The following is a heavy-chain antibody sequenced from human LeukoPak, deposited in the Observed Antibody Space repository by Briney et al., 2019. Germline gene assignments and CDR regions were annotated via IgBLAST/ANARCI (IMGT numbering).Heavy chain of an antibody. J-gene: IGHJ4*02. CDR1: GFTFSSYA. D-gene: IGHD3-10*01. V-gene: IGHV3-23*01. CDR3: AKNDILLWFGESYFDY. Sequence: GGSLRLSCAASGFTFSSYAMSWVRQAPGKGLEWVSAISGSGGSTYYADSVKGRFTISRDNSENTLCLQMNSLRAEDTAVYYCAKNDILLWFGESYFDYWGQGTLVTVSS. CDR2: ISGSGGST.